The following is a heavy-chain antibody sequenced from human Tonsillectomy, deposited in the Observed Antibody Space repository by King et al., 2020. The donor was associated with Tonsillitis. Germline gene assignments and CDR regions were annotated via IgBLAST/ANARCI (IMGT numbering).Heavy chain of an antibody. CDR2: IKEDGSEK. CDR3: ATDIGGD. D-gene: IGHD1-26*01. Sequence: VQLVESGGGLVQPGGSLRLSCAASGFTFSRYWMTWVRQAPGKGLEGVANIKEDGSEKYYVDSVKGRFTISRDNAKNSLYLQMNSLRVEDTAVYYCATDIGGDWGQGTLVTVSS. CDR1: GFTFSRYW. J-gene: IGHJ4*02. V-gene: IGHV3-7*01.